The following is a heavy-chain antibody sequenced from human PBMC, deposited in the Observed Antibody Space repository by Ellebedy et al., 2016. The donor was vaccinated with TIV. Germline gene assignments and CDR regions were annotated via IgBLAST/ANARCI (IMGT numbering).Heavy chain of an antibody. CDR2: LSRNGGGT. CDR1: GFTFSIYA. D-gene: IGHD6-19*01. CDR3: AKESGLSGWYFDY. J-gene: IGHJ4*02. Sequence: GESLKIPCAASGFTFSIYAMGWVRQAPGKGLEWVSTLSRNGGGTYYAGSVEGRFTISRDNSNNTLWLQMSGLRAEDTARYFCAKESGLSGWYFDYWGQGTLVTVSS. V-gene: IGHV3-23*01.